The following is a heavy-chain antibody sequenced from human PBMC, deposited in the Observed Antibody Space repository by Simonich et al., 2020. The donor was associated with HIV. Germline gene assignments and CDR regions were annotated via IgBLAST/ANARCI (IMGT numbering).Heavy chain of an antibody. V-gene: IGHV4-39*01. CDR3: AVTYYDFWSGYFPLDY. J-gene: IGHJ4*02. CDR2: IYYSGTT. D-gene: IGHD3-3*01. Sequence: QVHLQQWGAGLLKPSETLSLTCTVSGGSISRSSYYWAWIRQPPGKGLEWIGSIYYSGTTYYTPSLKSRVTISVDTSKNQFSLKLSSVTAADTAVYYCAVTYYDFWSGYFPLDYWGQGTLVTVSS. CDR1: GGSISRSSYY.